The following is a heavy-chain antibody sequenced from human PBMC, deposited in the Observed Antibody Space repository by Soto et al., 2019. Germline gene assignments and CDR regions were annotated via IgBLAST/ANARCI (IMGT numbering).Heavy chain of an antibody. CDR1: GVSVTSNY. Sequence: GGSMRLSCAASGVSVTSNYMTWVRQAPGKGLECVSVIYAGGNTYYPDSVKGRFTISSDNSKNILFLQMNNLRAEDTAVYYCARVTTFYDILTSSYALNYFDYWGQGTRVTVSS. V-gene: IGHV3-53*01. J-gene: IGHJ4*02. CDR2: IYAGGNT. CDR3: ARVTTFYDILTSSYALNYFDY. D-gene: IGHD3-9*01.